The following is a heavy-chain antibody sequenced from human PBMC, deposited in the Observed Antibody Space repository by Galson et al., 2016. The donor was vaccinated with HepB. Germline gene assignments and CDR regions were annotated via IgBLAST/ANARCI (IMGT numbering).Heavy chain of an antibody. CDR1: GYSLSELS. CDR2: FDPEAGNA. V-gene: IGHV1-24*01. Sequence: SVKVSCKVSGYSLSELSIHWVRQAPGKGLEWMGGFDPEAGNAIYAQTLQGRVTMAEDTSTDIVDMELRSLTSEDTAVYYCATLGPQLNWNLDVGSDYWGHGTLLTVSS. CDR3: ATLGPQLNWNLDVGSDY. J-gene: IGHJ4*01. D-gene: IGHD1-1*01.